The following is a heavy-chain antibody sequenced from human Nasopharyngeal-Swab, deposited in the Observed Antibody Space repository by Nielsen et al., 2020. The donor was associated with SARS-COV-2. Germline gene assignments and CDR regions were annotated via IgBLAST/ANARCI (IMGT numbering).Heavy chain of an antibody. CDR2: ISGSGGST. V-gene: IGHV3-23*01. Sequence: GEALKISCAASGFTFCSYAMSWVRQAPGKGLEWVSAISGSGGSTYYADSVKGRFTISRDNSKNTLYLQMNSLRAEDTAVYYCAKVPLYYYDSSGPRDYWGQGTLVTVSS. CDR3: AKVPLYYYDSSGPRDY. D-gene: IGHD3-22*01. CDR1: GFTFCSYA. J-gene: IGHJ4*02.